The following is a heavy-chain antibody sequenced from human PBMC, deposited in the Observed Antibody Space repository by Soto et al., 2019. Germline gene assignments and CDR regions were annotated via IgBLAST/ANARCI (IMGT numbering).Heavy chain of an antibody. Sequence: QVQLQESGPGLVKPSETLSRTCTVSGGSISSYYWSWIRQPPGKGLEWIGYIYYSGSTNYNPSLKSRVTISVDTSKNQLSLKLSSVTAADTAVYYCARRYGYSFDYWGQGTLVTVSS. CDR1: GGSISSYY. D-gene: IGHD5-18*01. J-gene: IGHJ4*02. CDR2: IYYSGST. V-gene: IGHV4-59*08. CDR3: ARRYGYSFDY.